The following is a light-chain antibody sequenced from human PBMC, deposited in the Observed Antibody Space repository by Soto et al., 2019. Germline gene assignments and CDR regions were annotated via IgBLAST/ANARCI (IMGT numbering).Light chain of an antibody. J-gene: IGKJ1*01. CDR3: QHYNSYSEA. CDR1: QTISSW. CDR2: KAS. Sequence: DIQMTQSPSNLSGSVGDRVTITCRASQTISSWLAWYQQKPGKAPKLLIYKASTLKSGVPSRFSGSGSGTDFTLTISSLQPDDFATYYCQHYNSYSEAFGQGTKVDIK. V-gene: IGKV1-5*03.